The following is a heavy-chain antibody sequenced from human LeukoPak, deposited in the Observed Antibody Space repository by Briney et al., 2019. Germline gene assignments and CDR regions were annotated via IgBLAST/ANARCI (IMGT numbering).Heavy chain of an antibody. CDR2: IYGDGTT. V-gene: IGHV3-66*02. Sequence: GGSLRLSCAASGFTVSNDYMAWVRQAPGRGLEWVSLIYGDGTTFYTDSVKGRFTISRDNFKNTLYLQMSSLRPEDTALYYCARDRSGAQSWVALDPWGQGTLVTVSS. D-gene: IGHD3-10*01. J-gene: IGHJ5*02. CDR3: ARDRSGAQSWVALDP. CDR1: GFTVSNDY.